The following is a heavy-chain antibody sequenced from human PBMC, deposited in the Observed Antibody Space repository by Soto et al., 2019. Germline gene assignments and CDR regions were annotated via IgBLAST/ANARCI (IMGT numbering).Heavy chain of an antibody. D-gene: IGHD4-17*01. CDR2: IDGSGGTT. Sequence: EVQLLESGGGLVQPGGSLRLSCAASGFTFSTYAMTWVRQAPGKGPEWVSTIDGSGGTTYYADSAQGRFTISRDNSKNTLYLQMNSLTSEDTAVYYWALTTVTPYNRDSWGQGTLVAVSS. V-gene: IGHV3-23*01. J-gene: IGHJ5*01. CDR3: ALTTVTPYNRDS. CDR1: GFTFSTYA.